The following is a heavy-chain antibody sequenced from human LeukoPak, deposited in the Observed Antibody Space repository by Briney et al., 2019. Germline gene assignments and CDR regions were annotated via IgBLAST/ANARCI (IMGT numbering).Heavy chain of an antibody. CDR2: ISWDGDNT. V-gene: IGHV3-43D*03. J-gene: IGHJ4*02. CDR1: GFIYDKYA. Sequence: GGSLRLSCATSGFIYDKYAMHWVRQDPGKGLEWVSLISWDGDNTFYADSVKGRFTISRDNAKNSLYLQMNSLRLEDSALYYCAKAVSIGVAAPGHWGQGTLVTVSS. CDR3: AKAVSIGVAAPGH. D-gene: IGHD6-13*01.